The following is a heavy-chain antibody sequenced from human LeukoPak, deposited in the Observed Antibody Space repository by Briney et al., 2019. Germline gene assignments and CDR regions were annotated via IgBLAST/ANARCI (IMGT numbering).Heavy chain of an antibody. CDR2: ISGSGGST. CDR3: AKPGDHYYDSSGYSYYFDY. J-gene: IGHJ4*02. Sequence: GGSLRLSCAASGFTFSIAWMIWVRQAPGKGLEWVSAISGSGGSTYYADSVKGRFTISRDNSKNTLYLQMNSLRAEDTAVYYCAKPGDHYYDSSGYSYYFDYWGQGTLVTVSS. D-gene: IGHD3-22*01. V-gene: IGHV3-23*01. CDR1: GFTFSIAW.